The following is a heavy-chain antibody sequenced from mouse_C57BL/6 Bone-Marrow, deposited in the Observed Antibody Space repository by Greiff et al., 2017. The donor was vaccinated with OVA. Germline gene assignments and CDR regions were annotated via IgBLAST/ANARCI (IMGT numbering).Heavy chain of an antibody. D-gene: IGHD2-5*01. CDR1: GYTFTSYW. CDR2: IHPNSGST. Sequence: QVQLQQPGAELVKPGASVKLSCKASGYTFTSYWMHWVKQRPGQGLAWIGMIHPNSGSTNYNEKFKSKATLTVDKSSSTAYMQLSSLTSEDSAVYYCARSEAYYSKAYWGQGTLVTVSA. V-gene: IGHV1-64*01. J-gene: IGHJ3*01. CDR3: ARSEAYYSKAY.